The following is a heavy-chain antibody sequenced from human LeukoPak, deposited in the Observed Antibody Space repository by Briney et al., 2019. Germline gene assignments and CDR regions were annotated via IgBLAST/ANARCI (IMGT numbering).Heavy chain of an antibody. CDR3: ARLYNWNDGYFDY. D-gene: IGHD1-1*01. CDR1: GGSISSYY. CDR2: IYASGST. V-gene: IGHV4-4*07. Sequence: PSETLSLTCTVSGGSISSYYWSWIRQPAGKGLEWIGRIYASGSTNYNPSLKSRVTISVDKSKNQFSLKLSSVTAADTAVYYCARLYNWNDGYFDYWGQGTLVTVSS. J-gene: IGHJ4*02.